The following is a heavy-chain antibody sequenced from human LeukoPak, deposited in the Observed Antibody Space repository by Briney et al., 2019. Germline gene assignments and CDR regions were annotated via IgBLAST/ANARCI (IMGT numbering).Heavy chain of an antibody. CDR1: GGSISSSSYY. CDR3: ASLPFYSVVVPAAPDY. Sequence: SETLSLTCTVSGGSISSSSYYWGWIRQPPGKGLEWIGSIYYSGSTYYNPSLKSRVTISVDTSKNQFSLKLSSVTAADTAVYYCASLPFYSVVVPAAPDYWGQGTLVTVSS. J-gene: IGHJ4*02. CDR2: IYYSGST. V-gene: IGHV4-39*07. D-gene: IGHD2-2*01.